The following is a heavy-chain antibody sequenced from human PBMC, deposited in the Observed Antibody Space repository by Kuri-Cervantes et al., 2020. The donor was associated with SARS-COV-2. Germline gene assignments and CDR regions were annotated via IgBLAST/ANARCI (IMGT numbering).Heavy chain of an antibody. Sequence: ESLKISCTVSGGSISSSSCYWGWIRQPPGKGLEWIGSIYYSGSTYYNPSLKSRVTISVDTSKNQFSLKLSSVTAADTAVYYCATPARPGAFDAFDIWGQGTMVTVSS. J-gene: IGHJ3*02. D-gene: IGHD6-6*01. CDR3: ATPARPGAFDAFDI. CDR2: IYYSGST. V-gene: IGHV4-39*01. CDR1: GGSISSSSCY.